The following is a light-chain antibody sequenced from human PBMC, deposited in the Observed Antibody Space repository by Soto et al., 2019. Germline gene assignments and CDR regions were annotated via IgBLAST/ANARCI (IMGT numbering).Light chain of an antibody. J-gene: IGLJ3*02. CDR2: EGT. CDR3: CSHAGSSSWV. CDR1: SSDFGTYNL. Sequence: QLVLTQPASVSGSPGQSITISCTGKSSDFGTYNLVSWYQQYPGKAPKLIIYEGTKRPPGVSDRFSGSESGNTASLIISGLQTEDEADYYCCSHAGSSSWVFGGGTKVTVL. V-gene: IGLV2-23*01.